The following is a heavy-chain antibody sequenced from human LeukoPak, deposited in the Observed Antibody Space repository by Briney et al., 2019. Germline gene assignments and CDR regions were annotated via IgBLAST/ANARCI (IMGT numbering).Heavy chain of an antibody. CDR2: IRSKAYGGTT. D-gene: IGHD3-9*01. CDR1: GFTFGDYA. Sequence: PGGSLRLSCTASGFTFGDYAMSWVRQAPGKGLEWVGFIRSKAYGGTTEYAASVKGRFTISRDDSKSIAYLQMNSLKTEDTAVYYCTSTYYDILTGYHRDYWGQGTLVTVSS. CDR3: TSTYYDILTGYHRDY. J-gene: IGHJ4*02. V-gene: IGHV3-49*04.